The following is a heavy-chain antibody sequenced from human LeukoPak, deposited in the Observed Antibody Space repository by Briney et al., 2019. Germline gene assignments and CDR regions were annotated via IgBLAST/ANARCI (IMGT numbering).Heavy chain of an antibody. CDR2: INHSGST. V-gene: IGHV4-34*01. J-gene: IGHJ4*02. CDR3: ARDRIRYFDWLLLLDY. Sequence: PSETLSLTCAVYGGSFSGYYWSWIRQPPGKGLEWIGEINHSGSTNYNPSLKSRVTISVDTSKNQFSLKLSSVTAADRAVYYCARDRIRYFDWLLLLDYWGQGTLVTVSS. CDR1: GGSFSGYY. D-gene: IGHD3-9*01.